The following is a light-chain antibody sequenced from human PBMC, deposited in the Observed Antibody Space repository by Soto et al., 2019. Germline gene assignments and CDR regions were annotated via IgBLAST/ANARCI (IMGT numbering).Light chain of an antibody. CDR1: QSVSSSY. Sequence: EIVLTQSPGTLSLSPGERATLSCRASQSVSSSYLAWYQQKPGQAPRLLIYGASGRATGIPDRFSGSGSGTYFTLTISSLDPDDFAVYYCQQYGSSSLTFGGGTKVEIK. V-gene: IGKV3-20*01. CDR3: QQYGSSSLT. J-gene: IGKJ4*01. CDR2: GAS.